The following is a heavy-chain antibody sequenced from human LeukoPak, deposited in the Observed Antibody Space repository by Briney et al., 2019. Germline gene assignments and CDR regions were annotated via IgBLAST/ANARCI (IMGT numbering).Heavy chain of an antibody. CDR3: ARGGYNGHDPYYFDS. V-gene: IGHV3-53*04. D-gene: IGHD5-12*01. J-gene: IGHJ4*02. Sequence: GGSLRLSCSASGFTVITTYMSWVRQAPGKGLECVSVIYTDGNTYYADSVKGRFTISRHNSENKIYLQMESLRPEDTAVYYCARGGYNGHDPYYFDSWGQGSLVTVSS. CDR2: IYTDGNT. CDR1: GFTVITTY.